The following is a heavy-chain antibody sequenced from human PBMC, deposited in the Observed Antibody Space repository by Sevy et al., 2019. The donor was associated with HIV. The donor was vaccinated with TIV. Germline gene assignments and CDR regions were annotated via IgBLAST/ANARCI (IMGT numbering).Heavy chain of an antibody. CDR3: ARDLEFYDYGDYGPAFMPDY. CDR2: IWFDESNT. Sequence: GGSLRLSCAASGFTFSTYGMHWVRQAPGKGLEWVAVIWFDESNTYYEDSVKGRFTISRDIAKNTMHLQRNSLRAEDTAVYYCARDLEFYDYGDYGPAFMPDYWGQGTLVTVSS. D-gene: IGHD4-17*01. CDR1: GFTFSTYG. V-gene: IGHV3-33*01. J-gene: IGHJ4*02.